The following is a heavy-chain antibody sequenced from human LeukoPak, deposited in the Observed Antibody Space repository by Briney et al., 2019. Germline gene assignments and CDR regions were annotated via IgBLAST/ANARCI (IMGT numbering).Heavy chain of an antibody. D-gene: IGHD6-13*01. V-gene: IGHV3-23*01. Sequence: GGSLRLSCAVSGFTFSSYAMSWVRQAPGKGLEWVSTISGSGDNTYSADSVRGRFAISRDNSKNTLYLQMNSLRAEDTAIYYCAKVSWANYFDYWGQGTLVTVSS. J-gene: IGHJ4*02. CDR2: ISGSGDNT. CDR3: AKVSWANYFDY. CDR1: GFTFSSYA.